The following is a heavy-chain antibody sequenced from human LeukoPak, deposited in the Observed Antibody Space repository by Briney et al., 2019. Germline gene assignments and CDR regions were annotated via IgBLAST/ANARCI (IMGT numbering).Heavy chain of an antibody. CDR1: GFTVSSNS. D-gene: IGHD4/OR15-4a*01. V-gene: IGHV3-53*01. J-gene: IGHJ4*02. CDR2: IYSDNT. Sequence: PGGSPRLSCTVSGFTVSSNSMSWVRQAPGKGLEWVSFIYSDNTHYSDSVKGRFTISRDNSKNTLCLQMNSLRAEDTAVYYCARRAGAYSHPYDYWGQGTLVTVSS. CDR3: ARRAGAYSHPYDY.